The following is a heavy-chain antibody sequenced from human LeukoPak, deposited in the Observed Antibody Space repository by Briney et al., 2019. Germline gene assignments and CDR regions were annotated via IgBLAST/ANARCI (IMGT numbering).Heavy chain of an antibody. J-gene: IGHJ3*02. CDR1: GGSISSYY. D-gene: IGHD2-21*02. V-gene: IGHV4-4*07. CDR3: ARVKPYCGGDCPNDI. CDR2: IYTSGST. Sequence: SETLSLTCTVSGGSISSYYWSWIRQPAGKGLEWIGRIYTSGSTNYNPSLKSRVTISVDTSENQFSLKLSSVTAADTAVYYCARVKPYCGGDCPNDIWGQGTMVTVSS.